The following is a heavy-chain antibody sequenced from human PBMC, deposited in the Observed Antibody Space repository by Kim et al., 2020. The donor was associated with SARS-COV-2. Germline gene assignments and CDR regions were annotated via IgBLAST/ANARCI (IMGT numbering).Heavy chain of an antibody. V-gene: IGHV1-2*02. CDR2: INPKTGDS. J-gene: IGHJ4*02. CDR1: GYTFTDFY. D-gene: IGHD1-26*01. Sequence: ASVKVSCEASGYTFTDFYIHWVRQAPGQGLQWMAWINPKTGDSYSAQRFQGRVFMTSDTSLSTAYMDLTSLTSDDTAVYFCARTRLSGVYSLGDFAYWGQ. CDR3: ARTRLSGVYSLGDFAY.